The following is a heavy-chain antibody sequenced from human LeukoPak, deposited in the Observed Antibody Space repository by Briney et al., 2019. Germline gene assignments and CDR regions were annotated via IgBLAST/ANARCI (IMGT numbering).Heavy chain of an antibody. V-gene: IGHV4-59*01. Sequence: SETLSLTCAVSGGCITTDYWTWVRQPPGQALEWIGYIYYTGNTKYNPSLESRVTVSIDTSKNEFSLKIYSVNAADTAVYFCASWSVVTALDQGGQGTLVTVSS. CDR2: IYYTGNT. CDR1: GGCITTDY. CDR3: ASWSVVTALDQ. J-gene: IGHJ4*02. D-gene: IGHD2-21*02.